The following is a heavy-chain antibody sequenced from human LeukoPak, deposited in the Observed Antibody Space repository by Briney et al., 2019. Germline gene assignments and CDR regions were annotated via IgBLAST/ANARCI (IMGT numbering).Heavy chain of an antibody. D-gene: IGHD3-22*01. J-gene: IGHJ3*02. Sequence: GRSLRLSCAVSGLTFDDFSIHWVRQAAGKGLEWVSGIIWISGSIGYADSVKGRFTIPRDNAKTSLYLEMNSLRTEDTALYYCARGHYYDSSGYPGAFDIWGQGTMVTVSS. V-gene: IGHV3-9*01. CDR2: IIWISGSI. CDR3: ARGHYYDSSGYPGAFDI. CDR1: GLTFDDFS.